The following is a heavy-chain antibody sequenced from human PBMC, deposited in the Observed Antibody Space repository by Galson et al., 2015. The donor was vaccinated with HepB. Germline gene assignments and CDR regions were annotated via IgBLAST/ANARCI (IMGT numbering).Heavy chain of an antibody. V-gene: IGHV1-46*01. D-gene: IGHD6-19*01. CDR2: INPSGGST. CDR1: GYTFTSYY. J-gene: IGHJ4*02. CDR3: ARLPGEAVAGRDY. Sequence: SVKVSCKASGYTFTSYYMHWVRQAPGQGLEWMGIINPSGGSTSYAQKFQGRVTMTRDTSTSTVYMELSSLRSEDTAVDYCARLPGEAVAGRDYWGQGTLVTVSS.